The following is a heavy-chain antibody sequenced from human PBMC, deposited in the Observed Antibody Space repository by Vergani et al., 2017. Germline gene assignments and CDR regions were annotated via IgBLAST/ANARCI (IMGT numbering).Heavy chain of an antibody. CDR2: IYSGGST. CDR3: AREGSRELYYYYYYGMDV. Sequence: EVQLVESGGGLVQPGGSLRLSCAASGFTVSSNYMSWVRQAPGKGLEWVSVIYSGGSTYYADSVKGRFTISRDNSKNTLYLQMNSLRAEDTAVYYCAREGSRELYYYYYYGMDVWGQGTTVTVSS. V-gene: IGHV3-66*02. CDR1: GFTVSSNY. D-gene: IGHD1-26*01. J-gene: IGHJ6*02.